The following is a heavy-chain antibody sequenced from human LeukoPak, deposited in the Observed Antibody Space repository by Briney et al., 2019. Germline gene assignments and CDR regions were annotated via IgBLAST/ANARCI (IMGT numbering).Heavy chain of an antibody. CDR2: IYWDNDK. CDR1: GFSLSTYAMG. Sequence: ESGPTLVKPTQTLTLTCTFSGFSLSTYAMGVGWVRQPPGKALEWLILIYWDNDKRYSTSLKSRLSITKDTSKNQVVLTMTNMDPVDTATYYYAHVEYARSTPHWYFDYWGQGILVTVSS. D-gene: IGHD2-2*01. J-gene: IGHJ4*02. CDR3: AHVEYARSTPHWYFDY. V-gene: IGHV2-5*02.